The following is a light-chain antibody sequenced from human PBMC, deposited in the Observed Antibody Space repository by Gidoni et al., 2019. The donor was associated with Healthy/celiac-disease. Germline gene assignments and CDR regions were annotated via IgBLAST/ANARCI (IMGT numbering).Light chain of an antibody. CDR3: RQSYSTPRP. CDR2: AAS. Sequence: DIQMTQSPSSLSASVGDRVTITCRASQSISSYLNWYQQKPGKAPKLLIYAASSLQSGVPSRFSGNGSGTDFTLTIGSLQPEDFATYYCRQSYSTPRPFGQGTKLETK. J-gene: IGKJ2*01. CDR1: QSISSY. V-gene: IGKV1-39*01.